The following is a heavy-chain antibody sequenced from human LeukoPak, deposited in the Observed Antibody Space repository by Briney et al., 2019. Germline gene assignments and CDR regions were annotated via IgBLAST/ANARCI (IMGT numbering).Heavy chain of an antibody. D-gene: IGHD3-3*01. V-gene: IGHV4-30-2*01. CDR1: GGSISSGGYY. CDR2: IYHSGST. CDR3: ARVPIFGTYYYMDV. Sequence: PSETLSLTCTVSGGSISSGGYYWSWIRQPPGKGLEWIGYIYHSGSTYYNPSLKSRVTISVDRSKNQFSLKLSSVTAADTAVYYCARVPIFGTYYYMDVWGKGTTVTVSS. J-gene: IGHJ6*03.